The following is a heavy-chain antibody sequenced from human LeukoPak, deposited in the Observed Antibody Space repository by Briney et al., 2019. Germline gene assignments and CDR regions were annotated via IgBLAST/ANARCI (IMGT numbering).Heavy chain of an antibody. J-gene: IGHJ3*02. CDR3: ARGIDNGFRSEVLRAFDI. Sequence: SETLSLTCTVSGGSISSSSYYWGWIRQPPGKGLEWIGSIYYSGSTYYNPSLKSRVTISVDTSKNQFSLKLSSVTAADTAVYYCARGIDNGFRSEVLRAFDIWGQGTMVTVSS. CDR1: GGSISSSSYY. CDR2: IYYSGST. V-gene: IGHV4-39*07. D-gene: IGHD2-21*01.